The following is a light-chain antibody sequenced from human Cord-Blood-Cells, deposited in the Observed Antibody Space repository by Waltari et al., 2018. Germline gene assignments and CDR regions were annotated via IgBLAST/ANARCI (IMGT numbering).Light chain of an antibody. J-gene: IGLJ1*01. V-gene: IGLV1-44*01. CDR2: RNN. CDR3: AAWDDSLNGYV. CDR1: SSNIGSNT. Sequence: QSVLTQPPSASGTPGQRVTISCSGSSSNIGSNTVNWYQQLPGTAPKLLIYRNNLRPSGFPDRFSGSKSGTSASLAISGLHAEDEADYYCAAWDDSLNGYVFGTGTKVTVL.